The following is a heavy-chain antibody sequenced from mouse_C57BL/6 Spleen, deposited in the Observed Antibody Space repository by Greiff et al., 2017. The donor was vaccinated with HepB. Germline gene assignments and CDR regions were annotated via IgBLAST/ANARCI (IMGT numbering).Heavy chain of an antibody. CDR1: GYSFTDYN. Sequence: VQLKESGPELVKPGASVKISCKASGYSFTDYNMNWVKQSNGKSLEWIGVINPNYGTTSYNQKFKGKATLTVDQSSSTAYMQLNSLTSEDSAVYYCARRDYGTLYYAMDYWGQGTSVTVSS. CDR2: INPNYGTT. D-gene: IGHD1-1*01. CDR3: ARRDYGTLYYAMDY. J-gene: IGHJ4*01. V-gene: IGHV1-39*01.